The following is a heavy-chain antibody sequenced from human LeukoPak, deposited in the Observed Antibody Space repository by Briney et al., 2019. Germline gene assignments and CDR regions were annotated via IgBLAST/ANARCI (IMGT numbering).Heavy chain of an antibody. J-gene: IGHJ4*02. V-gene: IGHV3-23*01. D-gene: IGHD3-10*01. Sequence: GGSLRLSCAASGFTFSSYAMSWVRQAPGKGLEWVSGISGSGGNTYYADSVKGRFTISRDNSKNTLYLQMNSLRVEDTAVYSCAKDRFGSGSYYFDYWGQGTLVTVSS. CDR1: GFTFSSYA. CDR2: ISGSGGNT. CDR3: AKDRFGSGSYYFDY.